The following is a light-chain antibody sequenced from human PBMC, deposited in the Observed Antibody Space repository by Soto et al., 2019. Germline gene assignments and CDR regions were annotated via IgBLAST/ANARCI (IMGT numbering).Light chain of an antibody. V-gene: IGKV3-11*01. CDR2: DAS. CDR1: QSVSSY. CDR3: QQRSNWPLT. Sequence: EIVLTQSPATLSLSPGERATLSCRASQSVSSYVAWYQQKPGQAPRLLIYDASNRATGIPARFSGSGSGTDITLTSSSLEPEDFAVYYCQQRSNWPLTFGGGTKVEIK. J-gene: IGKJ4*01.